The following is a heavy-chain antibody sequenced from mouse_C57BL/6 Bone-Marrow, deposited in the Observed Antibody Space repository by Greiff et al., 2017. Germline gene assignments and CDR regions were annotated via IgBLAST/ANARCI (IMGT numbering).Heavy chain of an antibody. Sequence: VQLQQPGAELVRPGTSVKLSCKASGYTFTSYWMPWVKQRPGQGLEWIGVIHPSDSYTNYNQKFKGKATLTVDTSSSTAYMQLSSLTSEDSAVYYCARGDYDGGAWFAYWGQGTLVTVSA. D-gene: IGHD2-4*01. V-gene: IGHV1-59*01. CDR1: GYTFTSYW. CDR3: ARGDYDGGAWFAY. CDR2: IHPSDSYT. J-gene: IGHJ3*01.